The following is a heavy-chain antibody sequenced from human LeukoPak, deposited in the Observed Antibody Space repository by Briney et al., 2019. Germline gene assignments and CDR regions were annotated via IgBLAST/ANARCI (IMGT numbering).Heavy chain of an antibody. Sequence: RASVKVSCKVSGYTLTELSMHWVRQAPRKGLEWMGGFDPEDGETIYAQKFQGRVTMTEDTSTDTAYMELSSLRSEDTAVYYCATDPFGGRGYDPPHYVAFDIWGQGTMVTVSS. J-gene: IGHJ3*02. D-gene: IGHD5-12*01. CDR1: GYTLTELS. V-gene: IGHV1-24*01. CDR3: ATDPFGGRGYDPPHYVAFDI. CDR2: FDPEDGET.